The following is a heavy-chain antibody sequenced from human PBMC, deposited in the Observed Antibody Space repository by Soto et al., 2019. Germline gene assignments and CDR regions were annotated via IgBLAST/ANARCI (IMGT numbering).Heavy chain of an antibody. CDR2: ILDDGSNK. J-gene: IGHJ6*02. CDR3: AKDRMAAAGKYYYYGMDV. Sequence: GGSLRLSCAASGFTFSSYGMHWVRQAPGKGLEWVAVILDDGSNKYYADSVKGRFTISRDNSKNTLYLQMNSLRAEDTSVYYCAKDRMAAAGKYYYYGMDVWGQGTTVTGLL. D-gene: IGHD6-13*01. CDR1: GFTFSSYG. V-gene: IGHV3-30*18.